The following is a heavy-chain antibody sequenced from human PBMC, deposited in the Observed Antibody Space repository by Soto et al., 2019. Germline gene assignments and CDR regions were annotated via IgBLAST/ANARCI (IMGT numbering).Heavy chain of an antibody. CDR3: ATLGAGPFDY. J-gene: IGHJ4*02. V-gene: IGHV1-2*02. Sequence: SVKVSCEASGYTFTDFYIHWVRQAPGQGLEGMGWINPNSGGTNYALKFQGRVTMTRDTSISTAYMELRRLKTDDTAVYYCATLGAGPFDYWGQGSLVTVSS. D-gene: IGHD3-16*01. CDR2: INPNSGGT. CDR1: GYTFTDFY.